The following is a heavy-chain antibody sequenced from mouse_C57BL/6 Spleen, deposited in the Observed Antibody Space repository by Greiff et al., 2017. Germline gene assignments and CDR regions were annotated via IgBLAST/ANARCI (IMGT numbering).Heavy chain of an antibody. J-gene: IGHJ1*03. CDR1: GYAFTNYL. D-gene: IGHD1-1*01. CDR2: INPGSGGT. V-gene: IGHV1-54*01. CDR3: ARSASSYWYFDV. Sequence: VQLQQSGAELVRPGTSVKVSCKASGYAFTNYLIEWVKQRPGQGLEWIGVINPGSGGTNYNEKFKGKAKLTADKSSSTAYMQLSSLTSEDSAVYFCARSASSYWYFDVWGTGTTVTVSS.